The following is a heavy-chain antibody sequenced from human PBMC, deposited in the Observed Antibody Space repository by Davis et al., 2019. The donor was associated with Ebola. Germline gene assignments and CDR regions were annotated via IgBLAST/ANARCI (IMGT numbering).Heavy chain of an antibody. J-gene: IGHJ4*02. V-gene: IGHV3-21*01. CDR1: GFTFSSYG. CDR2: ISSSSSYI. CDR3: ARDLRMIVVIHYFDY. D-gene: IGHD3-22*01. Sequence: GGSLRLSCAASGFTFSSYGMHWVRQAPGKGLEWVSSISSSSSYIYYADSVKGRFTISRDNAKNSLYLQMNSLRAEDTAVYYCARDLRMIVVIHYFDYWGQGTLVTVSS.